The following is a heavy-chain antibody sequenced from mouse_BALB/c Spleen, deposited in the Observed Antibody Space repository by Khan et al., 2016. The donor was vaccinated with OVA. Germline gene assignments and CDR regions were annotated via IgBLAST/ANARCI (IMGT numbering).Heavy chain of an antibody. CDR2: INPHIGET. Sequence: EVKLEVSGPELVKPGASVKISCKASGYSFTGYFMNWVMQSHGKSLEWIGRINPHIGETLYNPKFKGKATLTVDESSSTAHMELRSLASEDSAVYYCARVYRSDFDYWGQGTTLTVSS. CDR3: ARVYRSDFDY. V-gene: IGHV1-20*02. CDR1: GYSFTGYF. D-gene: IGHD1-1*01. J-gene: IGHJ2*01.